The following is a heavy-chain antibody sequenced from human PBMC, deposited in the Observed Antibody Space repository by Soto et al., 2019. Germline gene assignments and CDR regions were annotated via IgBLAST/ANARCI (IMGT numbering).Heavy chain of an antibody. Sequence: GSSVKVSCKASGGTFSSYAISWVRQAPGQGLEWMGGIIPIFGTANYAQKFQGRVTITADESTSTAYMELSSLRSEDTAVYYCARTPQWKKGRNYYGYYGMDVWGQGTTVTVYS. CDR2: IIPIFGTA. D-gene: IGHD1-1*01. CDR3: ARTPQWKKGRNYYGYYGMDV. J-gene: IGHJ6*02. V-gene: IGHV1-69*13. CDR1: GGTFSSYA.